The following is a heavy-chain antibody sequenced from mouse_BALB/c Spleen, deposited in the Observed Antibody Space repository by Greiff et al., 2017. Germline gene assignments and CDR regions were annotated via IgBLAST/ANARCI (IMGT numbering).Heavy chain of an antibody. Sequence: EVMLVESGGGLVQPGGSRKLSCAASGFTFSSFGMHWVRQAPEKGLEWVAYISSGSSTIYYADTVKGRFTISRDNPKNTLFLQMTSLRSEDTAMYYCARSWDGRPYYFDYWGQGTTLTVSS. CDR1: GFTFSSFG. J-gene: IGHJ2*01. CDR3: ARSWDGRPYYFDY. D-gene: IGHD4-1*01. CDR2: ISSGSSTI. V-gene: IGHV5-17*02.